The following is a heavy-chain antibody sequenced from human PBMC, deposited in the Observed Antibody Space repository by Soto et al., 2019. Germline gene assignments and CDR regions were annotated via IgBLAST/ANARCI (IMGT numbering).Heavy chain of an antibody. CDR1: GFTFSRYS. J-gene: IGHJ2*01. CDR2: ISSSSSAK. V-gene: IGHV3-48*01. D-gene: IGHD2-15*01. CDR3: ARGMGYCTGGTCYDWYIDL. Sequence: GGSLRLSCAASGFTFSRYSMNWVRQAPGKGLEWVSYISSSSSAKYYADSVKGRFTISRDNARNSVYLQMNSLRAEDTAVYYCARGMGYCTGGTCYDWYIDLWGRGALVTVSS.